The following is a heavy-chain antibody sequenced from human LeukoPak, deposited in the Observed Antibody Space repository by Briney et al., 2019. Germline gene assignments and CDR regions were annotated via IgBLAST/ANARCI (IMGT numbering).Heavy chain of an antibody. Sequence: GGSLRLSCAASGFTFSDYYMSWIRQAPGKGLEWVSYISSSGSTIYYADSVKGRFTISRDNAKNSLYLQMNSLRAEDTAVYYCARSPSPTYYYDSSGSQGFYYYYGMDVWGQGTTVTVSS. CDR2: ISSSGSTI. CDR3: ARSPSPTYYYDSSGSQGFYYYYGMDV. CDR1: GFTFSDYY. D-gene: IGHD3-22*01. V-gene: IGHV3-11*01. J-gene: IGHJ6*02.